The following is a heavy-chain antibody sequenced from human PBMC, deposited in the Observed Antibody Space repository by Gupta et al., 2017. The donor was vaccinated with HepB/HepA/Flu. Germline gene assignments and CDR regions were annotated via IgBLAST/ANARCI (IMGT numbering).Heavy chain of an antibody. CDR2: IRTKADSYAT. Sequence: EVQLVVSGGGLVQRAGSGTLSCASSGFKFGAAVMQWVRQASGKGLEWVGRIRTKADSYATAYAASVTGRFTISRDDSKNTAFLQMNSLKTEDTAVYYCATSTVTARQNYYFYSMDVWGQETTVSVSS. CDR1: GFKFGAAV. D-gene: IGHD4-17*01. V-gene: IGHV3-73*01. J-gene: IGHJ6*02. CDR3: ATSTVTARQNYYFYSMDV.